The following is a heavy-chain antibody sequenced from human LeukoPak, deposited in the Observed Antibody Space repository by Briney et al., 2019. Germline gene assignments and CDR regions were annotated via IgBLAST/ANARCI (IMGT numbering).Heavy chain of an antibody. J-gene: IGHJ4*02. V-gene: IGHV3-30*02. CDR2: IGHDATKI. CDR1: GFTFSTYG. CDR3: AKDHVTWGNPYFDH. Sequence: GGSLRLSCAASGFTFSTYGMHGVRQAPGKGLEWVAFIGHDATKIYYADSVQGRFTISRDNFKNTLYLDMNSLSGAETALYYCAKDHVTWGNPYFDHWGQGTLGTVSS. D-gene: IGHD3-16*01.